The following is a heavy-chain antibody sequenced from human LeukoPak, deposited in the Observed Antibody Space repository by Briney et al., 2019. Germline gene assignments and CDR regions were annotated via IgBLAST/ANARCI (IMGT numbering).Heavy chain of an antibody. CDR2: IYTSGST. Sequence: SETLSLTCTVSGGSISSYYWSWIRQPAGKGPEWIGRIYTSGSTNYNPSLKSRVTMSVDTSKNQFSLKLSSVTAADTAVYYCARDDYYVSSGYYPFAYWGQGTLVTVSS. CDR3: ARDDYYVSSGYYPFAY. J-gene: IGHJ4*02. D-gene: IGHD3-22*01. CDR1: GGSISSYY. V-gene: IGHV4-4*07.